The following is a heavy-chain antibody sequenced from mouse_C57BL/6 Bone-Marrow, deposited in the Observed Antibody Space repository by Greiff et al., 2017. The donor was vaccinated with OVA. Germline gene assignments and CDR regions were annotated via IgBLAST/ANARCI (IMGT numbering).Heavy chain of an antibody. CDR1: GFTFSSYA. Sequence: EVHLVESGGGLVKPGGSLKLSCAASGFTFSSYAMSWVRQTPEKRLEWVATISDGGSYTYYPDNVKGRFTISRDNAKNNLNLQMSHLKSENTAIYYCARYGSSSWFAYWGQETLVTVSA. J-gene: IGHJ3*01. CDR3: ARYGSSSWFAY. V-gene: IGHV5-4*01. D-gene: IGHD1-1*01. CDR2: ISDGGSYT.